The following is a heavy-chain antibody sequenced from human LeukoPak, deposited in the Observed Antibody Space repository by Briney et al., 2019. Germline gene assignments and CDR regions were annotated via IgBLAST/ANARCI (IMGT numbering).Heavy chain of an antibody. Sequence: GGSLRLSCAASGLTFSNYAMNWVRQAPGKGLEWVSAVIGSGDKTKYADSVKGRFTISRDNSKNTLYLQMNSLRAEDTSVYYCAKVRCSGGTCYLDHFDYWGQGTLVTVSS. V-gene: IGHV3-23*01. J-gene: IGHJ4*02. CDR2: VIGSGDKT. D-gene: IGHD2-15*01. CDR1: GLTFSNYA. CDR3: AKVRCSGGTCYLDHFDY.